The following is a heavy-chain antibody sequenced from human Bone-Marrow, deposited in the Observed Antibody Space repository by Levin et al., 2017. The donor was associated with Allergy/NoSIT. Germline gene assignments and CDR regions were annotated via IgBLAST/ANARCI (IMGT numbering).Heavy chain of an antibody. CDR1: GFTFSSYA. V-gene: IGHV3-23*01. D-gene: IGHD3-16*02. Sequence: PGGSLRLSCAASGFTFSSYAMSWVRQAPGKGLEWVSAISGSGGSTYYADSVKGRFTISRDNSKNTLYLQMNSLRAEDTAVYYCAKDFFLGGYYDYIWGSYRYSYYFDYWGQGTLVTVSS. CDR3: AKDFFLGGYYDYIWGSYRYSYYFDY. J-gene: IGHJ4*02. CDR2: ISGSGGST.